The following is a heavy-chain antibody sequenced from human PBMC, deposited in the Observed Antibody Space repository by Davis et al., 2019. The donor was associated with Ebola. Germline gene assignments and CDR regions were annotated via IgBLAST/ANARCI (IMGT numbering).Heavy chain of an antibody. CDR2: ISSSSSSI. V-gene: IGHV3-48*04. CDR3: VKEGADSVVIPAAFDP. Sequence: GESLKISCAASGFTFRSYSMNWVRQAPGKGLEWISYISSSSSSIYYADSVKDRFTISRDNAKNSLYLEMNNLRAEDTAVYYCVKEGADSVVIPAAFDPWGQGTLVTVSS. J-gene: IGHJ5*02. CDR1: GFTFRSYS. D-gene: IGHD3-16*02.